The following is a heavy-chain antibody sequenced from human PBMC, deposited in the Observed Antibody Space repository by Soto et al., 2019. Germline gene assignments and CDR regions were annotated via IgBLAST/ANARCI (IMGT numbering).Heavy chain of an antibody. V-gene: IGHV1-3*01. CDR2: MNAGVGNT. CDR1: GYTFTDYA. J-gene: IGHJ4*02. Sequence: ASVKVSCKASGYTFTDYALHWVRQAPGQRLEWMGWMNAGVGNTLYSQKFQGRITITRDTAASTAYMELNSLKSEDTAIYYCARDTGYTFGSLNYWGPGTLVTVSS. D-gene: IGHD5-18*01. CDR3: ARDTGYTFGSLNY.